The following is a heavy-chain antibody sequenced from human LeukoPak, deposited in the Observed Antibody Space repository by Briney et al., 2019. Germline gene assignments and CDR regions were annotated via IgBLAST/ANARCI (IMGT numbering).Heavy chain of an antibody. D-gene: IGHD3-3*01. CDR2: ISDNGGDT. V-gene: IGHV3-43*02. J-gene: IGHJ4*02. Sequence: PGGSLRLSCAASGFTFSSYAMHWVRQPPGKGLEWISLISDNGGDTAYADSVKGRFTISRDNSKSSLSLQMNSLTTEDTALYYCTKGIGGSGYYGVDYWGQGTLVTVSS. CDR3: TKGIGGSGYYGVDY. CDR1: GFTFSSYA.